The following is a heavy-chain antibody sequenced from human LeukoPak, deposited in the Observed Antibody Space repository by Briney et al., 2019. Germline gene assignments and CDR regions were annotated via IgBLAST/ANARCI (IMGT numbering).Heavy chain of an antibody. J-gene: IGHJ2*01. D-gene: IGHD4-17*01. Sequence: PGGSLRLSCVASGFTFTSYNMNWVRQAPGKGLEWVSYISSSGSTIYYADSVKGRFTISRDNAKNSLYLQMNSLRAEDTAVYYCAREKQVVATVIFYWYFDLWGRGTLVTVSS. CDR2: ISSSGSTI. CDR1: GFTFTSYN. V-gene: IGHV3-48*03. CDR3: AREKQVVATVIFYWYFDL.